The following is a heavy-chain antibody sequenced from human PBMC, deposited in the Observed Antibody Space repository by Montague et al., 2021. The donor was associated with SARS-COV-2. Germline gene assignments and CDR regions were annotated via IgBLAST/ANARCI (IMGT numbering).Heavy chain of an antibody. CDR3: ARDFDY. Sequence: SETLSLTCTVSGGSISSYYWSWIRQPPGKGLEWIGYMYYSGSTNYNPSLKNRVTLSVDTSKSQFSLKLSSVTAADTAVYYCARDFDYWGQGTLVTVSS. CDR2: MYYSGST. V-gene: IGHV4-59*13. J-gene: IGHJ4*02. CDR1: GGSISSYY.